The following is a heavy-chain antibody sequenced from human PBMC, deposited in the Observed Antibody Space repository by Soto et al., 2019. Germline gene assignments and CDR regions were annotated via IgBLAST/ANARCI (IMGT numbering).Heavy chain of an antibody. CDR1: GGSISSSSYY. CDR3: ARDIVVVTANYYYGMDV. CDR2: IYYSGST. J-gene: IGHJ6*02. D-gene: IGHD2-21*02. Sequence: SETLSLTCTVSGGSISSSSYYWGWVRQPPGKGLEWIGSIYYSGSTYYNPSLKSRVTISVDTSKNQFSLKLSSVTAADTAVYYCARDIVVVTANYYYGMDVWGQGTTVTVSS. V-gene: IGHV4-39*02.